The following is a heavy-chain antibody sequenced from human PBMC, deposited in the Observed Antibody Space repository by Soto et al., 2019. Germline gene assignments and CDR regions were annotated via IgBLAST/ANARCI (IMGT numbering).Heavy chain of an antibody. V-gene: IGHV3-53*01. CDR1: GFTVSSNY. CDR3: ARSAGTH. D-gene: IGHD3-10*01. Sequence: GGSLRLSCAVSGFTVSSNYMSWVRQAPGKGLEWVSFIYSGGSTYYADSVKGRFTISRDNSKNTLYLQMNSLRAEDTAVYYCARSAGTHWGQGTLVTVSS. CDR2: IYSGGST. J-gene: IGHJ4*02.